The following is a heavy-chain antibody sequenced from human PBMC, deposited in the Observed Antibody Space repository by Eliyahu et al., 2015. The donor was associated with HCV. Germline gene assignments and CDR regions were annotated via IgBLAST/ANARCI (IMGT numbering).Heavy chain of an antibody. J-gene: IGHJ4*02. Sequence: QLQLQESGPGLVKPSEXLSLSCTVXGVSXGSSSSYWGWIRQSPGKGPEWIGNIYYRGNAYYNPSLKSRVTMSVDTFRNQFSLKLNSVTAADTAVYYCAATSGDGRGYTQIDNWGQGILVTVSS. CDR2: IYYRGNA. CDR3: AATSGDGRGYTQIDN. D-gene: IGHD3-22*01. CDR1: GVSXGSSSSY. V-gene: IGHV4-39*01.